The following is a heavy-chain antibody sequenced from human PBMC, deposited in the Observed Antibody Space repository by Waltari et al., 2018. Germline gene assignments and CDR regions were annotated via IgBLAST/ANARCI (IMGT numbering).Heavy chain of an antibody. CDR1: GVPFHHDA. Sequence: QVDLVESGGGVVQPGRSLRLSCAASGVPFHHDAMHWVRQARGKGLEWVAAISFDSNNKYYTDSVKGRFTISRDNSKNMLYLEMNSLGTEDTALYYCASVADTGYKTNWGQGTLVTVSS. CDR2: ISFDSNNK. D-gene: IGHD5-12*01. V-gene: IGHV3-30-3*01. CDR3: ASVADTGYKTN. J-gene: IGHJ4*02.